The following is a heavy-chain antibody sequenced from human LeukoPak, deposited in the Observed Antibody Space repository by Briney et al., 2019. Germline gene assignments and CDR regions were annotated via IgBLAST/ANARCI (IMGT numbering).Heavy chain of an antibody. V-gene: IGHV3-74*01. CDR1: GFTFSSHR. CDR2: ITSDGGSA. Sequence: GGSLRLSCGGSGFTFSSHRMHWVRQAPGEAPAWVARITSDGGSAVYADSVRGRFTVSRDNAKSTLFLQMDSLRVEDTAVYYCVRLTFYEGSGFYPDHWGQGTLVTVSS. CDR3: VRLTFYEGSGFYPDH. J-gene: IGHJ4*02. D-gene: IGHD6-25*01.